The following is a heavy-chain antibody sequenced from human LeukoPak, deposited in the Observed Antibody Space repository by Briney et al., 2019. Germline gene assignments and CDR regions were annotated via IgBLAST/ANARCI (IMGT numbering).Heavy chain of an antibody. V-gene: IGHV3-53*01. J-gene: IGHJ4*02. Sequence: PGGSLRLSCAASGFTVSSNYMSWVRQAPGKGLEWVSVIYSGGSTYYADSVKGRFTISRDSSKNTLYLQMNSLRAEDTAVYYCARGHHYYDSSGYLDYWGQGTLVTVSS. CDR2: IYSGGST. CDR1: GFTVSSNY. D-gene: IGHD3-22*01. CDR3: ARGHHYYDSSGYLDY.